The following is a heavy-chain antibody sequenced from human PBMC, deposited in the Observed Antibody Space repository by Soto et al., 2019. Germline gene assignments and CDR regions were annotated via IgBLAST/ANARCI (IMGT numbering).Heavy chain of an antibody. V-gene: IGHV4-30-2*01. CDR3: ASAGGLGAVAADY. CDR2: IYHSGST. D-gene: IGHD6-19*01. J-gene: IGHJ4*02. Sequence: AVSPASRDSSGNSWAGIRQPPGKGLEWIGYIYHSGSTYYNPSLKSRVTISVDRSKNQFSLKLSSVTAAYTALYYCASAGGLGAVAADYWGQGTLVTVS. CDR1: PASRDSSGNS.